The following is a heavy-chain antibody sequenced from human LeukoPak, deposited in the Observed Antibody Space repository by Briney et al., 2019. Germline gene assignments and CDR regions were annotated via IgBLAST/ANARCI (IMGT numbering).Heavy chain of an antibody. V-gene: IGHV1-2*02. CDR3: ARTSPHNYYGSGSYLFDY. CDR1: GYTFTSYG. CDR2: INPNSGGT. Sequence: ASVKVSCKASGYTFTSYGISWVRQAPGQGLEWMGWINPNSGGTNYAQKFQGRVTMTRDTSISTAYMELSRLRSDDTAVYYCARTSPHNYYGSGSYLFDYWGQGTLVTVSS. D-gene: IGHD3-10*01. J-gene: IGHJ4*02.